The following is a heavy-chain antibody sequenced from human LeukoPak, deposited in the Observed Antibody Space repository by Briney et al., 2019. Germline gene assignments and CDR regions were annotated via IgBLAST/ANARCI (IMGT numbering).Heavy chain of an antibody. V-gene: IGHV4-59*01. J-gene: IGHJ4*02. CDR2: IYYSGST. CDR3: AGGPPGSSWYKWHYFDY. Sequence: SETLSLTCTVSGGSISSYYWSWIRQPPGKGLEWIGYIYYSGSTNYNPSLKSRVTISVDTSKNQFSLKLSSVTAADTAVYYCAGGPPGSSWYKWHYFDYWGQGTLVTVSS. D-gene: IGHD6-13*01. CDR1: GGSISSYY.